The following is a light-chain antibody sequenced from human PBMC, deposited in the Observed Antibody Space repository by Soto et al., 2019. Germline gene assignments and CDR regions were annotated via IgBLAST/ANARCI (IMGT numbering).Light chain of an antibody. CDR1: SSDVGSYNH. J-gene: IGLJ1*01. Sequence: QSALTQPASVSGSPGQSITISCTGTSSDVGSYNHVSWYQQHPGKAPKLMIYEGSKRPSGISNRFSGSKSGNTASLTISGLQAEDEAEYYCCSYADSSRIYVFGSGTKVTVL. V-gene: IGLV2-23*01. CDR2: EGS. CDR3: CSYADSSRIYV.